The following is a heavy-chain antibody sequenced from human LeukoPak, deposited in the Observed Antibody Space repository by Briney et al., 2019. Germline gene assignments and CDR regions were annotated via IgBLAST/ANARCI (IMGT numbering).Heavy chain of an antibody. D-gene: IGHD6-13*01. V-gene: IGHV4-39*01. CDR3: ARQGYSSSWYIYPNWFDP. CDR2: IYYSGST. CDR1: GGSISSSSYY. Sequence: SETLSLTCTVSGGSISSSSYYWGWIRQPPGKGLEWIGSIYYSGSTYYNPSLKSRVTISVDTSKNQFSLKLSPVTAADTAVYYCARQGYSSSWYIYPNWFDPWGQGTLVTVSS. J-gene: IGHJ5*02.